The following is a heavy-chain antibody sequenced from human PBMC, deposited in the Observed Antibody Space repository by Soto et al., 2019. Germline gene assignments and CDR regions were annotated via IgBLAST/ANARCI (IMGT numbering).Heavy chain of an antibody. V-gene: IGHV3-30-3*01. J-gene: IGHJ4*02. D-gene: IGHD3-3*01. CDR3: ARDPGGTDFAEWTYCFDY. CDR1: GFTFSSYA. CDR2: ISYDGSNK. Sequence: QVQLVESGGGVVQPGRSLRLSCAASGFTFSSYAVHWVRQAPGKGLEWVAVISYDGSNKYYADSVKGRFTISRDNSKSTLYLQMNSLRAADTAVYYCARDPGGTDFAEWTYCFDYWGQGTLVTVSS.